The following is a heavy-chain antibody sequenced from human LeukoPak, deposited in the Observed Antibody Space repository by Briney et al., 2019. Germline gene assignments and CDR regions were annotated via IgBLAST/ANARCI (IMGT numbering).Heavy chain of an antibody. V-gene: IGHV3-30*04. D-gene: IGHD4-17*01. J-gene: IGHJ4*02. CDR1: RFTFSSYA. CDR2: ISYDGSNK. CDR3: AREGHDYGDYVFDY. Sequence: PGGSLRLSCAASRFTFSSYAMHWVRQAPGKGLEWVAVISYDGSNKYYADSVKGRFTISRDNSKNTLYLQVNSLRAEDTAVYYCAREGHDYGDYVFDYWGQGTLVTVSS.